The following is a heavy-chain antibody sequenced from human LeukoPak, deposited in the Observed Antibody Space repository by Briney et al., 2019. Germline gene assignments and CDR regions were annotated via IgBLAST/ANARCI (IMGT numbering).Heavy chain of an antibody. CDR2: INWNGGST. J-gene: IGHJ6*03. V-gene: IGHV3-20*04. CDR3: ARDVSTIFHYYMDV. CDR1: GFTFDDYG. Sequence: PGGSLRLSCAASGFTFDDYGMSWVRQAPGKGLEWVSGINWNGGSTGYADSVKGRFTISRDNAKNSLYLQMNSLRAEDTALYYCARDVSTIFHYYMDVWGKGTTVTVSS. D-gene: IGHD5/OR15-5a*01.